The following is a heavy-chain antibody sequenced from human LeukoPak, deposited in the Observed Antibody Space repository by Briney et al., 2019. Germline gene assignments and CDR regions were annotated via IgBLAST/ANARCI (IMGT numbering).Heavy chain of an antibody. CDR3: AKGFSRDVYSYFDY. CDR2: ISWNSGSI. D-gene: IGHD5-24*01. J-gene: IGHJ4*02. CDR1: EFTIDDYA. Sequence: GGSLRLSCAASEFTIDDYAMPWVRQAPGKGLEWVSSISWNSGSIDYADSVKGRFTISRDNAKNSLYLQMNSLRTEDMALYYCAKGFSRDVYSYFDYWGQGTLVTVSS. V-gene: IGHV3-9*03.